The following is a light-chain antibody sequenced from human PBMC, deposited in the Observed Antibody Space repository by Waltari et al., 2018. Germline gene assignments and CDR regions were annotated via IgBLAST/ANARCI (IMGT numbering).Light chain of an antibody. CDR3: QQYNDWLGT. CDR2: GAS. CDR1: QSVSSN. J-gene: IGKJ2*01. Sequence: EIVMTQSPATLSVSPGARATPSCRASQSVSSNLAWYQQKPGQAPRLLIYGASTRATDIPARFSGSGSGTEFTLTISSLQSEDFAVYYCQQYNDWLGTFGQGTKLEIK. V-gene: IGKV3-15*01.